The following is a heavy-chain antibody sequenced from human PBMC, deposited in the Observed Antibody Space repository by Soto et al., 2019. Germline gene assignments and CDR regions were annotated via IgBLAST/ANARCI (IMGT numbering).Heavy chain of an antibody. CDR3: ARESYCTNGVCPGPFDY. V-gene: IGHV1-69*13. Sequence: ASVKVSCKASGGTFSSYAISWVRQAPGQGLEWMGGIIPIFGTANYAQKFQGRVTITADESTSTAYMELSSLRSEDTAVYYCARESYCTNGVCPGPFDYWGQGTLVTVSS. CDR1: GGTFSSYA. CDR2: IIPIFGTA. J-gene: IGHJ4*02. D-gene: IGHD2-8*01.